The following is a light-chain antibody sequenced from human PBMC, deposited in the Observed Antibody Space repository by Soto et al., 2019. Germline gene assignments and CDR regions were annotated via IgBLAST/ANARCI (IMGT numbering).Light chain of an antibody. V-gene: IGKV1-8*01. Sequence: AIRMTQSPSSFSASTGDRVTITCRASQGISSYLAWYQQKPGKAPKLLIYAASTLQSGVPSRFSGSGSGTDFTLTISCLQSEDFATYFCQQSYNTPTFGGGTKVEI. CDR3: QQSYNTPT. CDR1: QGISSY. CDR2: AAS. J-gene: IGKJ4*01.